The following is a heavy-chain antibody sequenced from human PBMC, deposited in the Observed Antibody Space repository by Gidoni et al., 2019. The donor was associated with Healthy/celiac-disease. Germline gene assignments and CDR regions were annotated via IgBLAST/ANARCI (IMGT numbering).Heavy chain of an antibody. Sequence: QVQLQQWGAGLLNPSETLSLTCAVYGVSFSGYYWRGIRQPPGKGLEWIGEITQSGSTNYNPSLKSRVTISVDTSKTQFSLKLSSVTAAATAVYYCARGWVVAATHAAFYYGMDVWGQGTTATVSS. D-gene: IGHD2-15*01. CDR3: ARGWVVAATHAAFYYGMDV. CDR2: ITQSGST. V-gene: IGHV4-34*01. CDR1: GVSFSGYY. J-gene: IGHJ6*02.